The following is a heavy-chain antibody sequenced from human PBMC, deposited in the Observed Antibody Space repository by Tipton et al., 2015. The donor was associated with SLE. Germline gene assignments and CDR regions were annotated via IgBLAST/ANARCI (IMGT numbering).Heavy chain of an antibody. V-gene: IGHV3-9*01. CDR1: GFPFNDYA. Sequence: SLRLSCAASGFPFNDYAMHWVRQTPGKGLEWVSGMNWNGNNIDYADSVKGRFTISRDNARKTLYLQMNSLRPEDTALYFCARQAGVTVATYYFDYWGQGTPVTVSS. CDR3: ARQAGVTVATYYFDY. J-gene: IGHJ4*02. D-gene: IGHD4-17*01. CDR2: MNWNGNNI.